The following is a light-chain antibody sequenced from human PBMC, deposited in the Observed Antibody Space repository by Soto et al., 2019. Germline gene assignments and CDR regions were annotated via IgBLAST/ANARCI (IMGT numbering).Light chain of an antibody. V-gene: IGKV1-39*01. CDR1: QSISSY. Sequence: DIPMTQSPSSLSASVGDRVTITCRASQSISSYLNWYQQKPGKAPKLLIYAASSLQSGVPSRFSGSGSGTDFTLTISSLQPEDFATYYCPQSYSTPSYTFGQGTKLEIK. J-gene: IGKJ2*01. CDR3: PQSYSTPSYT. CDR2: AAS.